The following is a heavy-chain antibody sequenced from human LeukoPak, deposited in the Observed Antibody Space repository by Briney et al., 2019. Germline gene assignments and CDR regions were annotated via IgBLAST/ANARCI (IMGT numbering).Heavy chain of an antibody. Sequence: ASVKVSCKGSGYTLTSYHINWVRPATGQGLEGMGWQNPNRGNTGYAQKFQGRVTITTNTSISTAYLELSSLRSEDTAMYYCARGIVVPRAHMSPRIDPWGQGTLVTVSS. CDR2: QNPNRGNT. CDR1: GYTLTSYH. J-gene: IGHJ5*01. V-gene: IGHV1-8*03. CDR3: ARGIVVPRAHMSPRIDP. D-gene: IGHD2-2*01.